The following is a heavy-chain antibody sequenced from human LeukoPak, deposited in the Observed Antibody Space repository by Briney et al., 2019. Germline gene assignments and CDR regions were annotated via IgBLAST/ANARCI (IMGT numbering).Heavy chain of an antibody. V-gene: IGHV4-4*07. Sequence: SETLSLTCTVSGGSISSYYWSWIRQPAGKGLEWIGRIYTSGSTNYNPSLKSRVTMSVDTPKNQFSLKLSSVTAADTAVYYCASTNYYDSSASVAYWGQGTLVTVSS. CDR1: GGSISSYY. CDR3: ASTNYYDSSASVAY. J-gene: IGHJ4*02. CDR2: IYTSGST. D-gene: IGHD3-22*01.